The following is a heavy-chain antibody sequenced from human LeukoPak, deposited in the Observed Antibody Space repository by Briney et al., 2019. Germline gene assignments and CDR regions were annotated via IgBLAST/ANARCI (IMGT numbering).Heavy chain of an antibody. V-gene: IGHV1-3*01. Sequence: ASVKVSCKASGYTFTSYAMHWVRQAPGQRLEWMGWINAGNGNTKYSQKFQGRVTMTRDTSISTAYMELSRLRSDDTAVYYCASSYYYDSSGLMYPIDYWGQGTLVTVSS. CDR1: GYTFTSYA. CDR3: ASSYYYDSSGLMYPIDY. J-gene: IGHJ4*02. D-gene: IGHD3-22*01. CDR2: INAGNGNT.